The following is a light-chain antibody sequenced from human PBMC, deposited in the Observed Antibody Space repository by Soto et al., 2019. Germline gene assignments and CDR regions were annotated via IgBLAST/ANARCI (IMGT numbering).Light chain of an antibody. J-gene: IGKJ2*01. V-gene: IGKV1-39*01. CDR3: QQSHGIPYT. Sequence: DIQMTQSPSSLSASVGDRVTITCRASQTISTYLNWDQQKPGKAPKLLIYAASTLQSGVPPRFSGSGSGTDFTLTINSQQPEDFATYYCQQSHGIPYTFGQGTKLEIK. CDR1: QTISTY. CDR2: AAS.